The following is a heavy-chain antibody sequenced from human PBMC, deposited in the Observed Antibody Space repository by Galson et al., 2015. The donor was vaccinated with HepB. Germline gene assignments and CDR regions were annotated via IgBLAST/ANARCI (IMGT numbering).Heavy chain of an antibody. D-gene: IGHD2-15*01. CDR3: AREGCSGGSCYSGETSDY. V-gene: IGHV3-7*03. J-gene: IGHJ4*02. Sequence: SLRLSCAASGFTFSSYWMSWVRQAPGKGLEWVANIRQDGSEKYYVDSVKGRFTISRDNAKNSLYLQMNSLRAEDTAVYYCAREGCSGGSCYSGETSDYWGQGTLVTVSS. CDR2: IRQDGSEK. CDR1: GFTFSSYW.